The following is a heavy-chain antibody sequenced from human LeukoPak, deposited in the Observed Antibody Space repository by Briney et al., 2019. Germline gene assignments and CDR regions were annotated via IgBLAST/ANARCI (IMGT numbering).Heavy chain of an antibody. CDR3: ASKRPLIFRVVSDAFDI. CDR2: IYSGGST. D-gene: IGHD3-3*01. Sequence: GGSLRLSCAASGFTVSSNYMSWVRQAPGRGLEWVSVIYSGGSTYYADSVKGRFTISRDNSKNTLYLQMNSLREEDTAVYYCASKRPLIFRVVSDAFDIWGQGTMVTVSS. J-gene: IGHJ3*02. CDR1: GFTVSSNY. V-gene: IGHV3-66*01.